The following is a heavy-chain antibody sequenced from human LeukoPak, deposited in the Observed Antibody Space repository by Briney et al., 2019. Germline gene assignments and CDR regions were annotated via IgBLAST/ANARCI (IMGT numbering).Heavy chain of an antibody. J-gene: IGHJ4*02. CDR1: GGSFSGYY. CDR2: IYYSGST. D-gene: IGHD5-12*01. Sequence: SETLSLTCAVYGGSFSGYYWSWVRQPPGKGLEWIGYIYYSGSTNYNPSLKSRVTISVDTSKNQFSLRLSSVTAADTAVYYCARQAGVGIVNYWGQGTLVTVSS. V-gene: IGHV4-59*08. CDR3: ARQAGVGIVNY.